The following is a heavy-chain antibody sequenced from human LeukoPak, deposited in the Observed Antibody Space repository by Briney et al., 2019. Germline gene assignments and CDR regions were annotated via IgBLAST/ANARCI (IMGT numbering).Heavy chain of an antibody. D-gene: IGHD3-10*01. CDR2: ISSNGGST. CDR1: GFTFSSYA. CDR3: VRSLYGSGSYNKGDGYFDY. J-gene: IGHJ4*02. Sequence: GGSLRLSCAASGFTFSSYAMHWVRQAPGKGLEYVSAISSNGGSTYYANSVKGRFTISRDTSKNTLYLQMNSLRAEDTAVYYCVRSLYGSGSYNKGDGYFDYWGQGTLVTVSS. V-gene: IGHV3-64*01.